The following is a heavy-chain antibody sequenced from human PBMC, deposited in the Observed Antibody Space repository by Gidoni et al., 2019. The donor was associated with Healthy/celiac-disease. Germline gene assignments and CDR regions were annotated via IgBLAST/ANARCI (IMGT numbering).Heavy chain of an antibody. CDR1: GGSFSGYY. J-gene: IGHJ4*02. V-gene: IGHV4-34*01. CDR2: INHSGST. Sequence: QVQLQQWGAGLLKPSETLSLTCAVYGGSFSGYYWSWIRQPPGKGLEWIGEINHSGSTNYNPSLKSRVTISVDTSKNQFSLKLSSVTAADTAVYYCARSLRYRGGAAAGTKSPSFDYWGQGTLVTVSS. D-gene: IGHD6-13*01. CDR3: ARSLRYRGGAAAGTKSPSFDY.